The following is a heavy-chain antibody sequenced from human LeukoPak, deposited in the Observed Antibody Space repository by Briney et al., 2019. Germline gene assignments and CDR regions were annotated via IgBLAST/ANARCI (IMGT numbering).Heavy chain of an antibody. CDR2: IYYSGST. CDR3: ASQKGGIAAAGTRPLHFDY. CDR1: GGSISSYY. Sequence: SETLSLTCTVSGGSISSYYWSWIRQPPGKGLEWIGYIYYSGSTNYNPSLRSRVTISVDTSKNQFSLKLSSVTAADTAVYYCASQKGGIAAAGTRPLHFDYWGQGTLVTVSS. V-gene: IGHV4-59*12. D-gene: IGHD6-13*01. J-gene: IGHJ4*02.